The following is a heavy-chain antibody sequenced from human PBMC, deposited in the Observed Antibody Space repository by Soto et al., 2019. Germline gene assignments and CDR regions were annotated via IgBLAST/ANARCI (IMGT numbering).Heavy chain of an antibody. CDR1: GFTLSSYD. Sequence: PXGSLRRSVAASGFTLSSYDMNWVRQAPGKGLDWVSYISSSGSTIYYADSVKGRFTISRDNAKNSLYLQMNSLRAEDTAVYYCARVRAAVAKDAFDIWGQGTMVTVSS. CDR3: ARVRAAVAKDAFDI. V-gene: IGHV3-48*03. CDR2: ISSSGSTI. J-gene: IGHJ3*02. D-gene: IGHD6-19*01.